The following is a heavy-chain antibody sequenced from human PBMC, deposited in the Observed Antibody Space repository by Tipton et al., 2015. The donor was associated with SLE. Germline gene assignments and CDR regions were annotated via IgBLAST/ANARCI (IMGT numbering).Heavy chain of an antibody. D-gene: IGHD2/OR15-2a*01. Sequence: TLSLTCTVSGGSVSSGSHYWTWIRQPPGRRLEWIGYTYYTGGTNYSPSLTSRVTISVDTSKNQFSLKVKSVTAADTAVYYCATLSGMAGLAFDIWGHGTLVTVSS. CDR3: ATLSGMAGLAFDI. J-gene: IGHJ3*02. V-gene: IGHV4-61*01. CDR1: GGSVSSGSHY. CDR2: TYYTGGT.